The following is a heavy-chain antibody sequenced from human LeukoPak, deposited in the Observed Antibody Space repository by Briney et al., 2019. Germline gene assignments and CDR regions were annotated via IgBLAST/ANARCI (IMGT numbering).Heavy chain of an antibody. CDR2: IYHSGST. CDR3: AARICGGNILTGLYYFDY. D-gene: IGHD3-9*01. J-gene: IGHJ4*02. V-gene: IGHV4-38-2*02. Sequence: SETLSLTCTVSGYSISSGYYWGWIRQPPGKGLEWIGSIYHSGSTYYNPSLKSRVTISVDTSKNQFSLKLSSVTAADTAVYYCAARICGGNILTGLYYFDYWGQGTLVTVSS. CDR1: GYSISSGYY.